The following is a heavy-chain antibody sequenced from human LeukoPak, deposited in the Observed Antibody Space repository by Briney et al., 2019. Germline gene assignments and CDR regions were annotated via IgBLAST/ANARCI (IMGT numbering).Heavy chain of an antibody. CDR3: ARVAAVDGKGDVFDS. CDR1: GDSISSYY. CDR2: IYYSGNS. D-gene: IGHD6-19*01. J-gene: IGHJ3*02. Sequence: PSETLSLTCTVPGDSISSYYWTWIRQPPGKGLDWIGNIYYSGNSNYNPSLKTRVTISVDTSRNQFSLKLKSVTAADTAVYYCARVAAVDGKGDVFDSWGQGTIVTVSS. V-gene: IGHV4-59*01.